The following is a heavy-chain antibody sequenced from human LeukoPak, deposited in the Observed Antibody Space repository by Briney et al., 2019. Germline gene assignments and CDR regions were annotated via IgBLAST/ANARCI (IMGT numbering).Heavy chain of an antibody. J-gene: IGHJ4*02. Sequence: GGSLRLSCAASGLTFSSYSMNWVRQAPGKGLEWVSSISSSSSYIYYADSVKRRFTISRDNAKNSLYLQMNSLRAEDTAVYYCARDRLYYYGSGSYSSFWGQGTLVTVSS. D-gene: IGHD3-10*01. CDR3: ARDRLYYYGSGSYSSF. CDR2: ISSSSSYI. CDR1: GLTFSSYS. V-gene: IGHV3-21*01.